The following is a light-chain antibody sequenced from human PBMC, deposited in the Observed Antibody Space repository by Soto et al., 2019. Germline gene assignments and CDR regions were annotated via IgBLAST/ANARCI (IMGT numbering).Light chain of an antibody. J-gene: IGLJ2*01. CDR1: SSNIGTNT. CDR3: AAWDVSLVV. Sequence: QLVLTQPPSASGTPGQRVTISCSGRSSNIGTNTVIWYQQLPGAAPKLLIYSDNQRPSGVPDRFSGSKSGTSASLAISGLQSEDEADYYCAAWDVSLVVFGGGTKVTVL. CDR2: SDN. V-gene: IGLV1-44*01.